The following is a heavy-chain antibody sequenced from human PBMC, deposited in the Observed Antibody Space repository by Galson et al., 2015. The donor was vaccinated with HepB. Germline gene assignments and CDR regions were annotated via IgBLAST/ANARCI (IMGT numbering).Heavy chain of an antibody. CDR2: ISDSGGTA. CDR1: GFTFRNYA. D-gene: IGHD1-1*01. V-gene: IGHV3-23*01. CDR3: ARYRTTRKYSYQDGLDI. J-gene: IGHJ6*02. Sequence: SLRLSCAGSGFTFRNYAMNWVRQTPGKGLEWVSGISDSGGTASWADSVKGRFSTSRDNSRNTVYLQMNSLRGEDTGIYYCARYRTTRKYSYQDGLDIWGQGTTVTVSS.